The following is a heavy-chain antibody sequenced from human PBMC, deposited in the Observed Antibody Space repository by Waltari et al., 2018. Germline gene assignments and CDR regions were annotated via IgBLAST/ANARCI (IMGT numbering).Heavy chain of an antibody. V-gene: IGHV3-33*01. D-gene: IGHD3-22*01. CDR1: GFTFSSYG. CDR2: IWYDGSNK. CDR3: ARGGYYDSSGYYYFDY. J-gene: IGHJ4*02. Sequence: QVQLVESGGGVVQPGRSLRLSCAASGFTFSSYGMHWVRQAPGKGLEWVAVIWYDGSNKYYADSVKGRFTISIDNSKNTLYLQMNSLRAEDTAVYYCARGGYYDSSGYYYFDYWGQGTLVTVSS.